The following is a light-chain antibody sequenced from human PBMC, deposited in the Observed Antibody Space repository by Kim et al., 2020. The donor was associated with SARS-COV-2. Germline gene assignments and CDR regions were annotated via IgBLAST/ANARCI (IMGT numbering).Light chain of an antibody. J-gene: IGKJ2*01. CDR3: QQYNSYPYT. CDR2: DAS. V-gene: IGKV1-5*01. Sequence: DIQMTQSPSTLSASVGDRVTITCRASQSITNWLAWYQQKPGKAPKLLIYDASSLESGVPSRFSGSGSGTEFTLTISSLHPDDFATYYCQQYNSYPYTFGLGTKLEI. CDR1: QSITNW.